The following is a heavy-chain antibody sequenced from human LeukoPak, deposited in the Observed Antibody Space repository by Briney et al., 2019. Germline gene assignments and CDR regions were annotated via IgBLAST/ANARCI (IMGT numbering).Heavy chain of an antibody. V-gene: IGHV5-51*01. D-gene: IGHD2-2*01. Sequence: AGASLQISCKGSGYSFTSYWIGWVRQLPGKGLEWMGIIYPGDSDTRYSPSFQGQVHISVDKSISTAYLQWSSLKASDTAIYYCAKIDRQYCSRSSCYALDYWGQGTQVTVSS. CDR1: GYSFTSYW. CDR3: AKIDRQYCSRSSCYALDY. CDR2: IYPGDSDT. J-gene: IGHJ4*02.